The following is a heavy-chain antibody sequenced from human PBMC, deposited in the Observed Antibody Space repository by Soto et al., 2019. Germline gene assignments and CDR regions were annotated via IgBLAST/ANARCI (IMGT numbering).Heavy chain of an antibody. CDR1: GFTFSSYA. J-gene: IGHJ4*02. CDR3: AKATYYDFWSGYYNDY. Sequence: GGSLRLSCAASGFTFSSYAMSWVRQAPGKGLEWVSAISGSGGSTYYADSVKGRFTISRDNSKNTLYLQMNSLRAEDTAVYYRAKATYYDFWSGYYNDYWGQGTLVTVSS. V-gene: IGHV3-23*01. D-gene: IGHD3-3*01. CDR2: ISGSGGST.